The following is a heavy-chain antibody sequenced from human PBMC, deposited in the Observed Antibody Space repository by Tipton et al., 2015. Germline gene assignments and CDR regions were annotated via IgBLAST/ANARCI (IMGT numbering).Heavy chain of an antibody. D-gene: IGHD3-9*01. CDR2: INESGST. Sequence: GLVKPSETLSLTCAVYGGSFSGYYWSWIRQPPGEGLEWIGEINESGSTNYNSSLKNRVTVSVDTSLNHLSLKLTSVTAADTAVYYCACQDYDSLTRDYQTVDYWGQGTLVTVSS. V-gene: IGHV4-34*01. CDR1: GGSFSGYY. CDR3: ACQDYDSLTRDYQTVDY. J-gene: IGHJ4*02.